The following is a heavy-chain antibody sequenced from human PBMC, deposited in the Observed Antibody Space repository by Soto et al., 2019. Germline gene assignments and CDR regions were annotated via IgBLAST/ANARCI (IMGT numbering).Heavy chain of an antibody. Sequence: ATVKVSCKASGYTFTSYDINWVRQATGQGLEWMGWMNPNSGNTGYAQKFQGRVTMTRNTSISTAYMELSSLRSEDTAVYYCARSPIAARRTRGIDYWGQGTLVTVSS. D-gene: IGHD6-6*01. CDR2: MNPNSGNT. J-gene: IGHJ4*02. V-gene: IGHV1-8*01. CDR3: ARSPIAARRTRGIDY. CDR1: GYTFTSYD.